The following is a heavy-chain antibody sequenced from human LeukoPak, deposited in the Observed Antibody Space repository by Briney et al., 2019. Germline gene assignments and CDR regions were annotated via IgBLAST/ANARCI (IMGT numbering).Heavy chain of an antibody. CDR2: ISGSGGST. J-gene: IGHJ5*02. CDR3: AKSTRPYNWFDP. CDR1: GFTFSSYA. Sequence: GGSLRLSCAASGFTFSSYAMSWVRQAPGKGLEWVSAISGSGGSTYYADSVKGRFTISRDNSKNTLYLQMDSLRAEDTAVYYCAKSTRPYNWFDPWGQGTLVSVSS. V-gene: IGHV3-23*01. D-gene: IGHD2-2*01.